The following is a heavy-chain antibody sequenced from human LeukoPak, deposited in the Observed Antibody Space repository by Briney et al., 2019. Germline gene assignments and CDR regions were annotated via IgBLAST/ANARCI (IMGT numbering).Heavy chain of an antibody. CDR2: IYTSGST. Sequence: SETLSLTCTVSGGSISSGNSYCSWIRQPAGKGLEWIGRIYTSGSTNYNPSLKSRVTISVDTSKNQFSLKLSSVTAADTAVYYCARDYYGHYYMDVWGKGTTVTISS. CDR3: ARDYYGHYYMDV. V-gene: IGHV4-61*02. CDR1: GGSISSGNSY. J-gene: IGHJ6*03. D-gene: IGHD3-10*01.